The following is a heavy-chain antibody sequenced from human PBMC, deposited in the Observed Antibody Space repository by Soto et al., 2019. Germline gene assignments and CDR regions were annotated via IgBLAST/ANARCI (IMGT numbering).Heavy chain of an antibody. CDR1: GYTFIDYY. V-gene: IGHV1-2*02. Sequence: ASVKVSCKASGYTFIDYYIHWVRQAPGQGLEWMGWVNIYSGGTNQAPKLRGRITMTRVTSITTAYMELRGLTFDDTAVYFCARRGPKQTWFDPWGQGTLVTVSS. J-gene: IGHJ5*02. CDR2: VNIYSGGT. D-gene: IGHD6-13*01. CDR3: ARRGPKQTWFDP.